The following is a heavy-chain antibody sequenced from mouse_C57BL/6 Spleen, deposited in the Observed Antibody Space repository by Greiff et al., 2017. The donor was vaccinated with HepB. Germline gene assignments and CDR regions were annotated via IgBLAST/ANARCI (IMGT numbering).Heavy chain of an antibody. CDR3: ARRGITMGYFDY. D-gene: IGHD2-4*01. J-gene: IGHJ2*01. Sequence: QVQLKQSGAELMKPGASVKLSCKATGYTFTGYWIEWVKQRPGHGLEWIGEILPGSDSTNYNEKFKGKATFTADTSSNTAYMQLSSLTTEDSAIYYCARRGITMGYFDYWGQGTTLTVSS. CDR1: GYTFTGYW. V-gene: IGHV1-9*01. CDR2: ILPGSDST.